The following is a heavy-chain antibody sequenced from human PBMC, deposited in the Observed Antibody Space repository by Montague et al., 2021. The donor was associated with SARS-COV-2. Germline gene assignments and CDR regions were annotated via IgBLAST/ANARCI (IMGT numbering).Heavy chain of an antibody. Sequence: SETLSLTCIVSGGSLLRSNYYWGWIRQPPGTFLEYIGSLYYSGSTYYTRALRSRVTISVETSKNQLSLRLNAVTAADTAVYYCATEGAAAGFDFWGQGILVTVSS. J-gene: IGHJ4*02. D-gene: IGHD6-13*01. V-gene: IGHV4-39*02. CDR3: ATEGAAAGFDF. CDR1: GGSLLRSNYY. CDR2: LYYSGST.